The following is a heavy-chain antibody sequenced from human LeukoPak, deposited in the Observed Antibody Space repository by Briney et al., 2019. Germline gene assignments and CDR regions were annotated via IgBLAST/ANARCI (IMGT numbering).Heavy chain of an antibody. CDR3: ARVVPAATSTWYFDY. J-gene: IGHJ4*02. D-gene: IGHD2-2*01. CDR1: GYTFTSYY. V-gene: IGHV1-46*01. Sequence: ASVKVSCKASGYTFTSYYMHWVRQAPGQGLEWMGIINPSGGSTSYAQKFQGRVTITTDESTSTAYMELSSLRSEDTAVYYCARVVPAATSTWYFDYWGQGTLVTVSS. CDR2: INPSGGST.